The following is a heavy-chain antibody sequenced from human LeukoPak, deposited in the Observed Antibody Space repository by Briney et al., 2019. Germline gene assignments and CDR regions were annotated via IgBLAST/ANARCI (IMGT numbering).Heavy chain of an antibody. CDR3: ARGGASGSYLIDQ. CDR2: FSSSGTPI. J-gene: IGHJ4*02. Sequence: GGSLRLSCAASGFTLRNYEMNWVRQTPGKGLEWVSYFSSSGTPIYYADSVKGRFTVSRDNAKNTLYLQMNSLRAEDTGVYYCARGGASGSYLIDQWDRGTLVTVSS. D-gene: IGHD3-10*01. V-gene: IGHV3-48*03. CDR1: GFTLRNYE.